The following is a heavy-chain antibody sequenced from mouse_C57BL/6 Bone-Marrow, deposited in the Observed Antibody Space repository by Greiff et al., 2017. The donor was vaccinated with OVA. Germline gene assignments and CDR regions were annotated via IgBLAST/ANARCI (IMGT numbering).Heavy chain of an antibody. CDR1: GFSLTSYA. V-gene: IGHV2-9-1*01. D-gene: IGHD1-1*01. Sequence: VKVVESGPGLVAPSQSLSITCTVSGFSLTSYAISWVRQPPGKGLEWLGVIWTGGGTNYNSALKSRLSISKDNSKSQVFLKMNSLQTDDTARYYCARNLYGSSYVGYFDYWGQGTTLTVSS. J-gene: IGHJ2*01. CDR3: ARNLYGSSYVGYFDY. CDR2: IWTGGGT.